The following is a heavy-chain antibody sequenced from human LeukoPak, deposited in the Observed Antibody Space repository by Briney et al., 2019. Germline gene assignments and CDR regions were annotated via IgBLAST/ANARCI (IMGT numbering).Heavy chain of an antibody. Sequence: SVKVSCKASGGTFSSYALSWVRQAPGQGLEWMGGIIPIFGTANYAQKFQGRVTITADESTSTAYMELSSLRSEDTAVYYCARDRVLLWFGDLRGFDPWGQGTLVTVSS. CDR3: ARDRVLLWFGDLRGFDP. CDR2: IIPIFGTA. J-gene: IGHJ5*02. D-gene: IGHD3-10*01. V-gene: IGHV1-69*13. CDR1: GGTFSSYA.